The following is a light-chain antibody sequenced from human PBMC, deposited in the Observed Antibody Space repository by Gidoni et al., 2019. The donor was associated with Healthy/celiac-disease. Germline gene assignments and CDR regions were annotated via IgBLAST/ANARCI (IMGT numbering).Light chain of an antibody. CDR2: AAS. CDR3: QQSYSTPRLT. J-gene: IGKJ4*01. Sequence: DIQMTQSPSSLSASVGDRVTITCRASQSISSYLNWYQQKPGKAPKLLIYAASSLKSGVPSRFSGSGSGTDFTLTISSLQPEDFATYYCQQSYSTPRLTFXGXTKVEIK. CDR1: QSISSY. V-gene: IGKV1-39*01.